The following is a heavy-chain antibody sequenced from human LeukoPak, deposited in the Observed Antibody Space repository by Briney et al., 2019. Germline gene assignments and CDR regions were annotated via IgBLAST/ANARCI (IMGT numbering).Heavy chain of an antibody. V-gene: IGHV4-4*07. Sequence: SETLSLTCTVSGGSINSYYWGWIRQPAGKGLEWIGRIYTSGSTNYNPSLKGRVTMSVDTSKNQFSLKLRSVTAADTAVYYCARDKDGFDAFDIWGQGTMVTVSS. J-gene: IGHJ3*02. CDR1: GGSINSYY. CDR2: IYTSGST. CDR3: ARDKDGFDAFDI. D-gene: IGHD5-24*01.